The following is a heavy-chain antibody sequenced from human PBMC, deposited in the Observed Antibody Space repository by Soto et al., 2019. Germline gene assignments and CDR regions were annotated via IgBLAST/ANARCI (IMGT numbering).Heavy chain of an antibody. Sequence: SETLSLTCAVYGGSFSGYYWSWIRQPPGKGLEWIGEINHSGSTNYNPSLKSRVTISVDTSKNQFSLKLSSVTAADTAVYYCARVSFYYVWGSYPINWFDPWGQGTLVTVYS. CDR2: INHSGST. CDR3: ARVSFYYVWGSYPINWFDP. V-gene: IGHV4-34*01. J-gene: IGHJ5*02. D-gene: IGHD3-16*02. CDR1: GGSFSGYY.